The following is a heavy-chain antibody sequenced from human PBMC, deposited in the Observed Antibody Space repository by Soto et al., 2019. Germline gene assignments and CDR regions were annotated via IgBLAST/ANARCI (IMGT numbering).Heavy chain of an antibody. CDR1: GYSFTSYW. CDR2: IYPGDSDT. V-gene: IGHV5-51*01. Sequence: PGESLKISCKGSGYSFTSYWIGWVGEMPGKGLEWMGIIYPGDSDTRYSPSFQGQVTISADKSISTAYLQWSSLKASDTAMYYCARTDMVRGVIIDSYYYYGMDVWGQGTTVTVSS. D-gene: IGHD3-10*01. CDR3: ARTDMVRGVIIDSYYYYGMDV. J-gene: IGHJ6*02.